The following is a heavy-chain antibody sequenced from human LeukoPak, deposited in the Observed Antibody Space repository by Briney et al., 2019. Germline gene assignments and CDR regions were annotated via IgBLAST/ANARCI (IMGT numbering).Heavy chain of an antibody. CDR2: TSYDGSNK. Sequence: GGSLRLSCAASGFTFSSYAMHWVRQAPGKGLEWVAVTSYDGSNKYYADSVKGRFTISRDNSKNTLYLQMNSLRAEDTAVYYCARARGPIAARRGDAFDIWGQGTMVTVSS. CDR3: ARARGPIAARRGDAFDI. CDR1: GFTFSSYA. V-gene: IGHV3-30-3*01. D-gene: IGHD6-6*01. J-gene: IGHJ3*02.